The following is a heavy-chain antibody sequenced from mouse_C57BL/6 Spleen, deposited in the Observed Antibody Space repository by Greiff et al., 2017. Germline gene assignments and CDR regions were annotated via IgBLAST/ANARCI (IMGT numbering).Heavy chain of an antibody. V-gene: IGHV5-12*01. Sequence: EVQGVESGGGLVQPGGSLKLSCAASGFTFSDYYMYWVRQTPEKRLEWVAYISNGGGSTYYPDTVKGRFTISRDNAKNTLYLQMSSLTSEDTALYYCARHDYGSSYEWYFDVWGTGTTVTVSS. CDR3: ARHDYGSSYEWYFDV. J-gene: IGHJ1*03. CDR1: GFTFSDYY. D-gene: IGHD1-1*01. CDR2: ISNGGGST.